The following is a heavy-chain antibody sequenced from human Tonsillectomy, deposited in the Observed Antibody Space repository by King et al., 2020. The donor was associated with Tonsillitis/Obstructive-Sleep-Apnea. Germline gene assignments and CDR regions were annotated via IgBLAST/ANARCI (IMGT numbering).Heavy chain of an antibody. J-gene: IGHJ4*02. D-gene: IGHD1-14*01. Sequence: QLVQSGAEVKTPGASVKVSCKASGYTFTRYYRHWVRQARGQGLEWMGIINPSDGITTYAQKFQGRVTMRTDTSASTVYLELGSLRSEDTAVYYCARDDVVGRYIDSWGQGTLVTVSS. CDR2: INPSDGIT. CDR3: ARDDVVGRYIDS. V-gene: IGHV1-46*01. CDR1: GYTFTRYY.